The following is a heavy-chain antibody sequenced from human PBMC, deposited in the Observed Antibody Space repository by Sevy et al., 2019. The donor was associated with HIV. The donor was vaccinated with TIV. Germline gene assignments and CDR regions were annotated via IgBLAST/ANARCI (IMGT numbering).Heavy chain of an antibody. CDR2: IKSKTDGGTT. V-gene: IGHV3-15*01. D-gene: IGHD4-17*01. CDR3: TTLIIDYGDYLDY. Sequence: GGSLRLSCAASGFTFSNAWMSLVRQAPGKGLEWVGRIKSKTDGGTTDYAAPVKGRFTISRDDSKNTLYLQMNSLKTEDTAVYYCTTLIIDYGDYLDYWGQGTLVTVSS. J-gene: IGHJ4*02. CDR1: GFTFSNAW.